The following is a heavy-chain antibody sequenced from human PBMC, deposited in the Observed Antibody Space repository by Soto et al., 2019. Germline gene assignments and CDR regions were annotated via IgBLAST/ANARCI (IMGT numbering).Heavy chain of an antibody. CDR2: INPNSGGT. J-gene: IGHJ3*02. CDR1: GYTFTSYG. CDR3: AREYYYDSSGYQFNAFDI. Sequence: ASVKVSCKASGYTFTSYGISWVRQAPGQGVEWMGWINPNSGGTNYAQKFQGWVTMTRDTSISTAYMELSRLRSDDTAVYYCAREYYYDSSGYQFNAFDIWGQGTMVTVSS. D-gene: IGHD3-22*01. V-gene: IGHV1-2*04.